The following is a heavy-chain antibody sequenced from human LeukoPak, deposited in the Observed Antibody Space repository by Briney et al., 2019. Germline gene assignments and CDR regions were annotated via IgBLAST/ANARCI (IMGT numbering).Heavy chain of an antibody. V-gene: IGHV4-34*01. D-gene: IGHD6-19*01. Sequence: SETLSLTCAVYGGSFSGYYWSWIRQPPGKGLEWIGEINHSGSTNYNPSLKSRVTISVDTSKNQFSLKLSSVTAADTAVYYCAREAVAGTLFDYWGQGTLVTVSS. CDR1: GGSFSGYY. CDR2: INHSGST. J-gene: IGHJ4*02. CDR3: AREAVAGTLFDY.